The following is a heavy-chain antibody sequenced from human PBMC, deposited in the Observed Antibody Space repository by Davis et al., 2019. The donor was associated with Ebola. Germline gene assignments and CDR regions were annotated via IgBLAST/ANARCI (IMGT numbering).Heavy chain of an antibody. CDR3: ASSYGMDV. J-gene: IGHJ6*04. Sequence: GESLIPPCASPGFPLRSYRLSRVRQAPGKGLEWVANIKEDGSEKHYVDSVKGRFTIARDNAKNSLYVQMNSLRVEDTAVYYCASSYGMDVWGRGTTVTVSS. V-gene: IGHV3-7*01. CDR1: GFPLRSYR. CDR2: IKEDGSEK.